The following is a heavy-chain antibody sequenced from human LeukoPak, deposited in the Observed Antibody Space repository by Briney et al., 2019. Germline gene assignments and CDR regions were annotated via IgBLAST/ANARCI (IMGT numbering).Heavy chain of an antibody. CDR1: GFSFSPYW. CDR3: ARLFGGVTTFDH. CDR2: INPDGSGA. D-gene: IGHD4-17*01. Sequence: GGSLRLSCAASGFSFSPYWMSWVRQGPGKGLDWVASINPDGSGASYVDSVKGRFIISRDNAQNSLYLQMNSLSAEDTAVYYCARLFGGVTTFDHWGQGILVTVSS. V-gene: IGHV3-7*01. J-gene: IGHJ5*02.